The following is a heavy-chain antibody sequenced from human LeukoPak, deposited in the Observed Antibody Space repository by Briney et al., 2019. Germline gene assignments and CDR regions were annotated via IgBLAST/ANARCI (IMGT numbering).Heavy chain of an antibody. Sequence: ASVKVFCKVSGYTLTELSIHWVRQAPGKGLEWMGGFDPEDGETIYAQKFQGRVTVTEDTSTDTAYMELSSLRSEDTAVYYCATASWREGHGGAFDIWDQGTMVTVSS. CDR3: ATASWREGHGGAFDI. V-gene: IGHV1-24*01. J-gene: IGHJ3*02. CDR1: GYTLTELS. D-gene: IGHD6-13*01. CDR2: FDPEDGET.